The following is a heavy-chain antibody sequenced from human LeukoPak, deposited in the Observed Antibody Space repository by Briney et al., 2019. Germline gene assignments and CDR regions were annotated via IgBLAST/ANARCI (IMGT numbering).Heavy chain of an antibody. J-gene: IGHJ4*02. Sequence: GESLKMSCKGSGYSFANYWIGWVRQTPGKGLEYMALIYPGDSDTRYNPSFQGQVTISADKSISTAYLQWSSLRASDTAMYYCARASRDGYNQNFDHWGQGTLVTVSS. D-gene: IGHD5-24*01. CDR1: GYSFANYW. V-gene: IGHV5-51*01. CDR2: IYPGDSDT. CDR3: ARASRDGYNQNFDH.